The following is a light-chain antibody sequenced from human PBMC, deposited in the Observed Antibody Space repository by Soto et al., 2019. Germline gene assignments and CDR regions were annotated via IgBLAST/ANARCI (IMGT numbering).Light chain of an antibody. CDR1: ESIGYD. V-gene: IGKV3-15*01. CDR3: QQYNKWPLT. J-gene: IGKJ4*01. CDR2: AAF. Sequence: EIVMTQSPVTLSVSPGEGATLSCRASESIGYDLAWYRQKPGQAPRLLIFAAFGRATGIPARFSGSASGTEFTLTISSLQSEDFAFYYCQQYNKWPLTFGGGTKVEIK.